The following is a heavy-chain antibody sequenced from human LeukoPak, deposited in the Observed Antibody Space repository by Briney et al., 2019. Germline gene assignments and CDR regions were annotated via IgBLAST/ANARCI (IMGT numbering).Heavy chain of an antibody. CDR1: GYTFTSYY. Sequence: ASVKVSCKASGYTFTSYYMHWVRQAPGQGLEWMGIINPSGGSTSYAQKFQDRVTMTRDTSISTAYMELSRLRSDDTAVYYCARYSSSWYGGYFDYWGQGTLVTVSS. CDR3: ARYSSSWYGGYFDY. J-gene: IGHJ4*02. CDR2: INPSGGST. D-gene: IGHD6-13*01. V-gene: IGHV1-46*01.